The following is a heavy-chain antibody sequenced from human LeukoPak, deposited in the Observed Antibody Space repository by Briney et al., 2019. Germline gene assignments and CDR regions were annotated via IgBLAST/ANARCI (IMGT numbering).Heavy chain of an antibody. CDR3: AKDQDSYRLDH. Sequence: TGGSLRLSCAASGFIFSGNGMHGVRQVATKGLEWVAGISYDGSDAFYADSVKGRFTISRDNSKNTLSLQINSLRPEDTAVYYCAKDQDSYRLDHWGQGTPVSVSS. J-gene: IGHJ4*02. CDR1: GFIFSGNG. D-gene: IGHD5-18*01. CDR2: ISYDGSDA. V-gene: IGHV3-30*18.